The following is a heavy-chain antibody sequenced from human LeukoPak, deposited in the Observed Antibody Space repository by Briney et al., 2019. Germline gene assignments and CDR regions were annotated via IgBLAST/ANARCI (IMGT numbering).Heavy chain of an antibody. V-gene: IGHV4-59*13. Sequence: SETLSLTCTVSGGSISSYYWSWIRQPPGKGLEWIGYIYYSGSTNYNPSLKSRVTISVDTSKNQFSLKLSSVTAADTAVYYCARVHSSGWYVDYWGQGTLVTVSS. CDR1: GGSISSYY. J-gene: IGHJ4*02. CDR3: ARVHSSGWYVDY. D-gene: IGHD6-19*01. CDR2: IYYSGST.